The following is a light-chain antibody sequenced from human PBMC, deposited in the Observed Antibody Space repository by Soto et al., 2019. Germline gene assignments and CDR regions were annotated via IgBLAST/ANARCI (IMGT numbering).Light chain of an antibody. J-gene: IGLJ1*01. CDR2: DVS. CDR3: SSYTSSSTHNYV. V-gene: IGLV2-14*01. CDR1: SSDVGGYNY. Sequence: QSALTQPASVSGSPVQSITISCTGTSSDVGGYNYVSWYQQHPGKAPKLMIYDVSNRPSGVSNRFSGSKSGNTASLTISGLQAEDEADYYCSSYTSSSTHNYVFGTGTKVTVL.